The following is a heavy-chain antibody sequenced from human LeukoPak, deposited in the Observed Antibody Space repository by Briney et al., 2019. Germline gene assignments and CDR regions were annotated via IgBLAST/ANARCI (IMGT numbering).Heavy chain of an antibody. CDR3: ARDKSETYGDYDHFDY. J-gene: IGHJ4*02. CDR2: ISSSSSTI. D-gene: IGHD4-17*01. Sequence: PGGSLRLSCAASGFTFCSSSMNWVRQAPGKGLEWVSYISSSSSTIYYTDSVKGRFTISRDNAKNSLYLQMNSLRAEDTAVYYCARDKSETYGDYDHFDYGGQGTLVTVSS. V-gene: IGHV3-48*04. CDR1: GFTFCSSS.